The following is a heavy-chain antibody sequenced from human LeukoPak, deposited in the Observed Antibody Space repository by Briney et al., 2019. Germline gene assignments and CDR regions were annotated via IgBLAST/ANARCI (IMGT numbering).Heavy chain of an antibody. Sequence: GGSLRLSCTASGFTFGDYAMNWFRQAPGKGLEWVGFIRSKAYGGTTEYAASVKGRFTISRDDSKSIAYLQMNSLKTEDTAVYYCTRDLGYCSGGSCYSVYFDYWGQGTLVTVSS. D-gene: IGHD2-15*01. CDR1: GFTFGDYA. J-gene: IGHJ4*02. CDR2: IRSKAYGGTT. CDR3: TRDLGYCSGGSCYSVYFDY. V-gene: IGHV3-49*03.